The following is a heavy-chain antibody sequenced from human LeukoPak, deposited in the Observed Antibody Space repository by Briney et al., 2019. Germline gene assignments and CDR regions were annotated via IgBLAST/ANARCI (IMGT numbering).Heavy chain of an antibody. V-gene: IGHV1-18*01. Sequence: ASVKVSCKASGYTFTNYGITWMRQAPGQGLEWMGWINTYNGNTNYAQKLQGRVTITTDASTSTAYMELSSLRSEDTAVYYCARDVPGKYYGSGSYPLFDYWGQGTLVTVSS. CDR1: GYTFTNYG. J-gene: IGHJ4*02. CDR2: INTYNGNT. CDR3: ARDVPGKYYGSGSYPLFDY. D-gene: IGHD3-10*01.